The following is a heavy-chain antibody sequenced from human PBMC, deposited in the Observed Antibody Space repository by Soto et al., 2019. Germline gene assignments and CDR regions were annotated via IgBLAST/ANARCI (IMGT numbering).Heavy chain of an antibody. J-gene: IGHJ4*02. CDR1: GGSISSSSYY. CDR2: IYYSGST. CDR3: ARLEGLATNSYYFDF. D-gene: IGHD3-9*01. V-gene: IGHV4-39*01. Sequence: SETLSLTCSVSGGSISSSSYYWGWIRQPPGKGLEWIGSIYYSGSTYYNPSLKSRVTISIDKSKNQFSLKLSSLTAADTAVYYCARLEGLATNSYYFDFWGQGTLVTVSS.